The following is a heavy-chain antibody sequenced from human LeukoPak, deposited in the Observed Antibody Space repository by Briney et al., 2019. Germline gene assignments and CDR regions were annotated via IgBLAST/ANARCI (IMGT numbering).Heavy chain of an antibody. D-gene: IGHD1-1*01. J-gene: IGHJ4*02. CDR1: GDSIISGGYH. CDR3: ARDHTGNGHFDY. Sequence: SEPLSLTCTVSGDSIISGGYHWSWIRQHPGKGLEWIGHIYNSGSPFYNTSLKSRVTISVDTSKNQFSLKLSSVTAADTAVYFCARDHTGNGHFDYWGQGTLVTVSS. V-gene: IGHV4-31*03. CDR2: IYNSGSP.